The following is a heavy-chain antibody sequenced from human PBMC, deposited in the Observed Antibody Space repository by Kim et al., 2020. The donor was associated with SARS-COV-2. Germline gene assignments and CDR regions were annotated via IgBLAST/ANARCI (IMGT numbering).Heavy chain of an antibody. CDR3: ARGDGDYLDV. Sequence: GTNYAQKFQGWVTMTRDTSISTAYMELSRLRSDDTAVYYCARGDGDYLDVWGQGTTVTVSS. J-gene: IGHJ6*03. V-gene: IGHV1-2*04. CDR2: GT. D-gene: IGHD4-17*01.